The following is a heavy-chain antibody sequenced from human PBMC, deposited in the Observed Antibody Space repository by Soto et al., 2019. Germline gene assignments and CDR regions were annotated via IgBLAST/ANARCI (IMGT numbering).Heavy chain of an antibody. D-gene: IGHD4-17*01. V-gene: IGHV3-23*01. Sequence: GGSLRLSCAASGFTFSSYAMSWVRQAPGKGLEWVSAISGSGGSTYYADSVKGRFIISRDNSKNTLYLQMNSLRAEDTAVYYCAKGGYGDYFYYGMDVWGQGTTVTVSS. CDR3: AKGGYGDYFYYGMDV. CDR2: ISGSGGST. CDR1: GFTFSSYA. J-gene: IGHJ6*02.